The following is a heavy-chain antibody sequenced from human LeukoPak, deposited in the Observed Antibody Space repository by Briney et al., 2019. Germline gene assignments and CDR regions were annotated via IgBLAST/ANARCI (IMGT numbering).Heavy chain of an antibody. CDR2: IIPIFGTA. CDR3: GRADQANWGLDWFVR. CDR1: GYTFTSYG. Sequence: ASVKVSCKASGYTFTSYGISWVRQAPGQGLEWMGGIIPIFGTANYAQKFQGRVTITTDESTSTAYMELRSLRSEDTAMYHCGRADQANWGLDWFVRWGQGTLVTV. J-gene: IGHJ5*02. D-gene: IGHD7-27*01. V-gene: IGHV1-69*05.